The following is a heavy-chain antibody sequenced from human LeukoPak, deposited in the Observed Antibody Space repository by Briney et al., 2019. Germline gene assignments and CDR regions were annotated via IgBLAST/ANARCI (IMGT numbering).Heavy chain of an antibody. V-gene: IGHV3-30-3*01. J-gene: IGHJ3*02. D-gene: IGHD4-11*01. Sequence: GGSLRLSCAASGFTFNTYAMHWVRQAPGKGLEWVAVISYDGSTKYYADSVKGRFTISRDNSKNTLDLQMNSLRAEDTAVYYCARETVTNHDAFDIWGQGAMVTVSS. CDR2: ISYDGSTK. CDR3: ARETVTNHDAFDI. CDR1: GFTFNTYA.